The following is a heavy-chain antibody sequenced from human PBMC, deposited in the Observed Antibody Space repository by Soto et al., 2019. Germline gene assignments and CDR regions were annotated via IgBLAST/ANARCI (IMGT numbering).Heavy chain of an antibody. Sequence: PGGSLRLSCAASGVTFGSYWIGWGRQAPGKGLEWVATIKQDGSEKYYMDSVKGRFTISRDNAKKSLYLQMNSLRADDTALYYCVRTGDDYWGQGTLVTVSS. J-gene: IGHJ4*02. CDR3: VRTGDDY. CDR2: IKQDGSEK. CDR1: GVTFGSYW. V-gene: IGHV3-7*05. D-gene: IGHD3-16*01.